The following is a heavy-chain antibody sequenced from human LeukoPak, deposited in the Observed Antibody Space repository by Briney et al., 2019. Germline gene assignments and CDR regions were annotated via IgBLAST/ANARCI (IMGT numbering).Heavy chain of an antibody. D-gene: IGHD3-22*01. J-gene: IGHJ4*02. CDR3: ARASYSYDISGWVPFDY. V-gene: IGHV4-61*02. CDR2: IYTSGST. Sequence: SETLSLTCTVSGNSISSGDYYWSWIRQPAGRGLEWIGRIYTSGSTTYNPSLKSRVTISGDTSENQFSLRLSSVTAADTAVYYCARASYSYDISGWVPFDYWGQGTLVTVSS. CDR1: GNSISSGDYY.